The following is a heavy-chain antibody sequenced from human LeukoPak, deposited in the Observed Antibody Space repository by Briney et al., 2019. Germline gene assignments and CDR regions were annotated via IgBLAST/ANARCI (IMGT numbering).Heavy chain of an antibody. Sequence: QSGGSLRLSCAASGFNFSNYSMNWVRQAPGKGLVWVSRINSDGSSTSYADSVKGRFTISRDNAKNTLYLQMNSLRAEDTAVYYCARGGYSSGNFDYWGQGTLVTVSS. D-gene: IGHD6-19*01. CDR1: GFNFSNYS. CDR2: INSDGSST. V-gene: IGHV3-74*01. CDR3: ARGGYSSGNFDY. J-gene: IGHJ4*02.